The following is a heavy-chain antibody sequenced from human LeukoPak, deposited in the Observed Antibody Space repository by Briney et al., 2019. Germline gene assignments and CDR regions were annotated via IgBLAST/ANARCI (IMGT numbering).Heavy chain of an antibody. CDR3: ARQTSGYPFDY. CDR1: GDTFTGSY. D-gene: IGHD3-22*01. J-gene: IGHJ4*02. Sequence: ASVKVSCKASGDTFTGSYMHWVRQAPGQGLEWMGWINPNSGGTNYAQKFQGRVTMTRDTSISTAYMELSRLRSDDTAVYYCARQTSGYPFDYWGQGTLVTVSS. V-gene: IGHV1-2*02. CDR2: INPNSGGT.